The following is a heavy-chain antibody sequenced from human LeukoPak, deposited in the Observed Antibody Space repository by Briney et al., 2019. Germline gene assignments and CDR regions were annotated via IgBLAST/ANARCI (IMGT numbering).Heavy chain of an antibody. CDR1: GFTYSSYW. J-gene: IGHJ3*02. CDR2: IKEDGSDK. CDR3: GRHGVAFEM. V-gene: IGHV3-7*01. Sequence: GGSLRLSCAASGFTYSSYWMSWVRQAPGKRLEWVANIKEDGSDKYYVDSVKGRFTISRDNAENSLYLQMNSLRAEDTAVYYCGRHGVAFEMWGQGTMVTVSS.